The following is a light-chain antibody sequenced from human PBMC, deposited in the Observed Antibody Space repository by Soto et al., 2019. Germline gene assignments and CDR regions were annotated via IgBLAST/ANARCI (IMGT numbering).Light chain of an antibody. CDR1: QTIRSW. CDR2: KAS. Sequence: DIQMTQSPSTLSGSVGDRVTITCRASQTIRSWLAWYQQKPGKAPKLLIYKASTLKSGVPSRFSGSGSGTEFTLTISSLQPDDFATYYCQHYHSYSKAFGQGTKVELK. V-gene: IGKV1-5*03. CDR3: QHYHSYSKA. J-gene: IGKJ1*01.